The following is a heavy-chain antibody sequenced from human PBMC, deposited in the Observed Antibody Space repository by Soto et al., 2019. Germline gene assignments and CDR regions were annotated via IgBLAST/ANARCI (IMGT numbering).Heavy chain of an antibody. V-gene: IGHV3-7*01. D-gene: IGHD2-15*01. Sequence: GGSLRLSCAASGFTFSSYWMSWVRQAPGKGLEWVANIKQDGSEKYYVDSVKGRFTISRDNAKNSLYLQMNSLRAEDTAVYYCARDHYCSGGSCYPARFDYWGQGTLVTVSS. CDR1: GFTFSSYW. CDR3: ARDHYCSGGSCYPARFDY. CDR2: IKQDGSEK. J-gene: IGHJ4*02.